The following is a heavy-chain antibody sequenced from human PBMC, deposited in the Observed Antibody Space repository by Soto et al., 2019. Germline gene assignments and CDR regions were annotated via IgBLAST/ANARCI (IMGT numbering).Heavy chain of an antibody. D-gene: IGHD6-6*01. CDR1: GGSISSSSYY. Sequence: PSETLSLTCTVSGGSISSSSYYWGWIRQPPGKGLEWIGSIYYSGSTYYNPSLKSRVTISVDTSKNQFSLKLSSVTAADTAVYYCASGIGAARPGGYYYYYGMGVWGQGTTVTVSS. CDR2: IYYSGST. J-gene: IGHJ6*02. CDR3: ASGIGAARPGGYYYYYGMGV. V-gene: IGHV4-39*01.